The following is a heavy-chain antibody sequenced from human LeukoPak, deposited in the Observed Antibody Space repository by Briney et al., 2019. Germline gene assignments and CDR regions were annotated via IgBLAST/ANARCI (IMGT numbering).Heavy chain of an antibody. V-gene: IGHV3-21*01. CDR3: ARTTVTAGRTNWFDP. CDR1: GFTFSSYS. CDR2: ISSSSSYI. J-gene: IGHJ5*02. D-gene: IGHD4-17*01. Sequence: GGSLRLSCAASGFTFSSYSMNWVRQAPGKGLEWVSSISSSSSYIYYADSVKGRFTISRDNAKNSLYLQMNSLRAEDTAVYCCARTTVTAGRTNWFDPWAREPWSSSPQ.